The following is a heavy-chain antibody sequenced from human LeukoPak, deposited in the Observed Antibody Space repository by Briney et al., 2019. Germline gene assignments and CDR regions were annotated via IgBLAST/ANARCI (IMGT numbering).Heavy chain of an antibody. J-gene: IGHJ4*02. CDR2: ISSSSSYI. CDR1: GFTFSSYS. V-gene: IGHV3-21*01. D-gene: IGHD6-13*01. Sequence: GGSLRLSCAASGFTFSSYSMNWVRQAPGKGLEWVSSISSSSSYIYYADSVKGRFTISRDNAKNSLYLQMNSLRAEDTAVYYCARGRGFGSSMNGPFDYWGQGTLVTVSS. CDR3: ARGRGFGSSMNGPFDY.